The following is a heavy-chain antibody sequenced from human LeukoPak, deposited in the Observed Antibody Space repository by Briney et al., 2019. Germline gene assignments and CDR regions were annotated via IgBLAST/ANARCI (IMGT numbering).Heavy chain of an antibody. CDR3: ARLSEQVVSRYYHYYLDV. CDR1: GGTISGYY. V-gene: IGHV4-59*07. J-gene: IGHJ6*03. Sequence: SDTLSLTCIVSGGTISGYYWSWIRQPPGKGLEWIGNIHYSGSTNYNPTLESRLTISADTPTKQFSLNLSSVTAADTAVYYCARLSEQVVSRYYHYYLDVWGKGTTVTVSS. CDR2: IHYSGST. D-gene: IGHD6-6*01.